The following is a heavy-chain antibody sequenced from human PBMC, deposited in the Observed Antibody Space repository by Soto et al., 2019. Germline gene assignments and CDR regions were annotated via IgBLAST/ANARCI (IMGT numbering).Heavy chain of an antibody. V-gene: IGHV4-31*03. CDR3: AGLKQQLVRGYFHSYGLDV. CDR1: GGSIRSGDYY. D-gene: IGHD6-13*01. J-gene: IGHJ6*02. Sequence: SETLSLTCTVSGGSIRSGDYYWSWIRQHPRTGLEWIGYIYHSGSTYYNPSLESRLTMSVDTSKNQFSLELSAVIAADTAVYYCAGLKQQLVRGYFHSYGLDVWGQGTTVTVSS. CDR2: IYHSGST.